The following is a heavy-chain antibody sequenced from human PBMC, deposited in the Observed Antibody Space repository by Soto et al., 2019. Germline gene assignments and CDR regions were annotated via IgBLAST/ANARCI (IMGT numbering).Heavy chain of an antibody. Sequence: SETLSLTCTVSGGSIYRSGYYWGWIRQPPGRGLEWIGNIDYNGVTYSNPSLKSRVTISRDTSKNQFSLKLASVTAADTALYYCGKVLVGATGHTDSDSWGPGTLVTVSS. V-gene: IGHV4-39*01. D-gene: IGHD2-15*01. CDR3: GKVLVGATGHTDSDS. CDR1: GGSIYRSGYY. J-gene: IGHJ4*02. CDR2: IDYNGVT.